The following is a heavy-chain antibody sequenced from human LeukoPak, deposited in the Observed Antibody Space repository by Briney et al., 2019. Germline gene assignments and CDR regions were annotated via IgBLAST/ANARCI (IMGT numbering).Heavy chain of an antibody. CDR3: AIYYYGSGSYSDY. V-gene: IGHV4-34*01. Sequence: PSETRSLTCAVYGGSFSGYYWSWIRQPPGKGLEWIGEINHSGSTNYNPSLKSRVTISVDTSKNQFSLKLSSVTAADTAVYYCAIYYYGSGSYSDYWGQGTLVTVSS. CDR1: GGSFSGYY. J-gene: IGHJ4*02. CDR2: INHSGST. D-gene: IGHD3-10*01.